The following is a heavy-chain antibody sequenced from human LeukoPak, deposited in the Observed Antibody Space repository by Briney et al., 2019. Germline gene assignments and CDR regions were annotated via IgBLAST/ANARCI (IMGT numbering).Heavy chain of an antibody. D-gene: IGHD6-6*01. CDR1: GGSFSGYY. Sequence: SETLSLTCAVYGGSFSGYYWSWIRQPPGKGLEWIGEINHSGSTNYNPSLKSRVTISVDTSKNQLSLKLSSVTAADTAVYYCARGRRRGSSSRYFDYWGQGTLVTVSS. CDR3: ARGRRRGSSSRYFDY. V-gene: IGHV4-34*01. J-gene: IGHJ4*02. CDR2: INHSGST.